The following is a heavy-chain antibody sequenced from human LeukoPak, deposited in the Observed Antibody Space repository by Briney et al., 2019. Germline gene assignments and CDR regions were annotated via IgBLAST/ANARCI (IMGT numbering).Heavy chain of an antibody. V-gene: IGHV3-20*04. CDR3: AREHGYSSGWSPSDY. CDR2: INWNGGST. Sequence: GGSLRLSCAASGFAFDDYGMSWVRQAPGKGLEWVSGINWNGGSTGYADSVKGRFTISRDNAKNSLYLQMNSLRAEDTALYYCAREHGYSSGWSPSDYWGQGTLVTVSS. CDR1: GFAFDDYG. D-gene: IGHD6-19*01. J-gene: IGHJ4*02.